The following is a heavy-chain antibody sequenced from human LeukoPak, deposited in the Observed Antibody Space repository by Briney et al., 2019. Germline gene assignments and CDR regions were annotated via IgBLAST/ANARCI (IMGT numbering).Heavy chain of an antibody. Sequence: PGGSLRLSCAVSGSSVRGNYMSWVRQAPGKGLQWVSIIYSGESTYYADSVKGRFTISRDHSKNTLYLQMNRLRVEDTAVYYCAREGAYGSGSYEHWGQGTPVTVAS. CDR1: GSSVRGNY. CDR3: AREGAYGSGSYEH. V-gene: IGHV3-53*01. CDR2: IYSGEST. D-gene: IGHD3-10*01. J-gene: IGHJ4*02.